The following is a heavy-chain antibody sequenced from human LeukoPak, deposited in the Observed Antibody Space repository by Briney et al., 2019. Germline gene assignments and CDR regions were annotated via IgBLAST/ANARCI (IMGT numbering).Heavy chain of an antibody. CDR1: GDSISIVNDY. CDR2: IIDSGTT. D-gene: IGHD5-24*01. Sequence: SQTPSLTCTVSGDSISIVNDYWGWIRHPPGKGLEWIWEIIDSGTTNYNPSLKCRVTISVDTAKNHFSLKLSSVTAADTAVYYCARGLWTVERWLQFNPNDAFDIWGQGTMVTVSS. CDR3: ARGLWTVERWLQFNPNDAFDI. V-gene: IGHV4-39*07. J-gene: IGHJ3*02.